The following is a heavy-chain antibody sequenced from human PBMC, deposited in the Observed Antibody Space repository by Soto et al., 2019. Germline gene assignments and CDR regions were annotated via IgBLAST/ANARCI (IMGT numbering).Heavy chain of an antibody. D-gene: IGHD2-21*01. CDR3: ASAYSAIGRLDFDY. J-gene: IGHJ4*02. CDR2: IYPGESDT. V-gene: IGHV5-51*01. Sequence: PGESLKISCKGSGYSFTSYWIGWVRQMPGKGLEWMGIIYPGESDTRYSPSFQGQDTISADKSISTAYLHWSSQKATDTAMYYCASAYSAIGRLDFDYWGQGTLVTVSS. CDR1: GYSFTSYW.